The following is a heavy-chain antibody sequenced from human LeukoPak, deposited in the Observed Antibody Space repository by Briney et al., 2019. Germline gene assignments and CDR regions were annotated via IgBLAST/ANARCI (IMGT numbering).Heavy chain of an antibody. CDR3: AKDLSGYDVSEDY. D-gene: IGHD5-12*01. J-gene: IGHJ4*02. Sequence: PGGSLRLSCAASGFTFSSYSMNWVRQAPGKGLEWVSAISGSGGSTYYADSVKGRFTISRDNSKNTLYLQMNSLRAEDTAVYYCAKDLSGYDVSEDYWGQGTLVTVSS. V-gene: IGHV3-23*01. CDR1: GFTFSSYS. CDR2: ISGSGGST.